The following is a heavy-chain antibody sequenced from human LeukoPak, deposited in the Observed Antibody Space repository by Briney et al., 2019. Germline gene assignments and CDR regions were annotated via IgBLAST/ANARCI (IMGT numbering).Heavy chain of an antibody. CDR3: ARDRLRIAVAGTAGFDY. J-gene: IGHJ4*02. Sequence: GASVKVSCKASGYTFLNYDINWVRQAPGQGLEWMGWISGNGGNTRYAQKFEGRVTITTDTSTSTAYMELRSLRSDDTAVYYCARDRLRIAVAGTAGFDYWGQGTLVTVSS. CDR1: GYTFLNYD. CDR2: ISGNGGNT. D-gene: IGHD6-19*01. V-gene: IGHV1-18*01.